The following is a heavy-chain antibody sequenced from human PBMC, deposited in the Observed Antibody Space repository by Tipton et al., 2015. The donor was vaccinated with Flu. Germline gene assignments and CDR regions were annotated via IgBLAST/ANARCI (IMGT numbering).Heavy chain of an antibody. D-gene: IGHD3-22*01. Sequence: LSLTCAASGFTFSSYAMSWVRQAPGKGLEWVSAISGSGGSTYYADSVKGRFTISRDNSKNTLYLQMNSLRAEDTAVYYCAKDKGDDSSGYYYWGQGTLVTVSS. CDR2: ISGSGGST. J-gene: IGHJ4*02. V-gene: IGHV3-23*01. CDR3: AKDKGDDSSGYYY. CDR1: GFTFSSYA.